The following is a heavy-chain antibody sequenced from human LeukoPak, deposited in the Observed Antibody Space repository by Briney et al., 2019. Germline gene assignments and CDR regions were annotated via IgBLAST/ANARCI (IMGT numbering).Heavy chain of an antibody. Sequence: GGSLRLSCAASGFTFSSYWMSWVRQAPGKGLEWVANIKQDGSEKYYVDSVKGRFTISRDNAKNSLYLQMNSLRAEDTAVYYCAREFPSGSYNPYFDYWGQGTLVTVSS. J-gene: IGHJ4*02. CDR2: IKQDGSEK. CDR1: GFTFSSYW. CDR3: AREFPSGSYNPYFDY. V-gene: IGHV3-7*01. D-gene: IGHD1-26*01.